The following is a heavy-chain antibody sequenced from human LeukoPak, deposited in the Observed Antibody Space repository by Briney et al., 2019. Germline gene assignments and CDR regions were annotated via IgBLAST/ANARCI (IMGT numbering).Heavy chain of an antibody. CDR1: GGSISSHY. V-gene: IGHV4-59*11. CDR2: IYYSGST. Sequence: SETLSLTCTVSGGSISSHYWSWIRQPPGKGLEWIGYIYYSGSTNYNPSLKSRVTMSVDTSKNQFSLKLSSVTAADTAVYYCARDRRSRHAFDIWGQGTMVTVSS. CDR3: ARDRRSRHAFDI. D-gene: IGHD1-26*01. J-gene: IGHJ3*02.